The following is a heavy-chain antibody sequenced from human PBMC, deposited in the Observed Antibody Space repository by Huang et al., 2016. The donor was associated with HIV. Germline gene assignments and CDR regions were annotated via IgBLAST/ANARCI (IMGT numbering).Heavy chain of an antibody. CDR3: ARGMVRGVTLNWFDP. CDR2: IYSGGST. D-gene: IGHD3-10*01. CDR1: GFTVSSNY. J-gene: IGHJ5*02. V-gene: IGHV3-53*02. Sequence: EVQLVETGGGLIQPGGSLRLSCAASGFTVSSNYMSWVRQAPGKGLGWVSVIYSGGSTYYADSVKGRFTISRDKSKNTLYLQMNSLRAEDTAVYYCARGMVRGVTLNWFDPWGQGTLVTVSS.